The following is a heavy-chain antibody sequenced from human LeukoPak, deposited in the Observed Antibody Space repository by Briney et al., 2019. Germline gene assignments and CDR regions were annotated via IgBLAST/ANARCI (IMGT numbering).Heavy chain of an antibody. Sequence: SVKVSCKASGGTFSSYVISWVRQAPGQGLEWMGGIIPIFGTANYAQKFQGRVTITADESTSTAYMELRSLRPDDTAVYYCVTSADSYYYFDYWGQGTLVTVSS. CDR1: GGTFSSYV. J-gene: IGHJ4*02. D-gene: IGHD1-26*01. CDR3: VTSADSYYYFDY. CDR2: IIPIFGTA. V-gene: IGHV1-69*13.